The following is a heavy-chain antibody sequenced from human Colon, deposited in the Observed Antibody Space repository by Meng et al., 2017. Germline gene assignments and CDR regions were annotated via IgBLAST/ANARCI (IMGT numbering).Heavy chain of an antibody. CDR2: IYHSGST. CDR3: ARNSAAGVDY. Sequence: HVKRSVPGLLMPAGPFSLTCCVAGASISSRNWWSWVRQPPGKGLEWIGEIYHSGSTNYNPSLKSRVTISVDKSKNQFSLKLSSVTAADTAVYYCARNSAAGVDYWGQGTLVTVSS. D-gene: IGHD6-13*01. CDR1: GASISSRNW. V-gene: IGHV4-4*02. J-gene: IGHJ4*02.